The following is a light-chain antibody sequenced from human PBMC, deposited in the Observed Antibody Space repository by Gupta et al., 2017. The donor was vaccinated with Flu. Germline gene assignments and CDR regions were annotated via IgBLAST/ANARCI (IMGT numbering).Light chain of an antibody. V-gene: IGLV2-14*01. CDR2: DVT. J-gene: IGLJ2*01. Sequence: QSALTQPASVSGSPGQSIAIPCTGTSSDIVSYNYVPWYQQHPGKAPQLCIYDVTNRPAGVSSRVSGSKSGDTASMTISGLQAEDEAYYYCSSYTSSTTLVFGGGTKLTVL. CDR3: SSYTSSTTLV. CDR1: SSDIVSYNY.